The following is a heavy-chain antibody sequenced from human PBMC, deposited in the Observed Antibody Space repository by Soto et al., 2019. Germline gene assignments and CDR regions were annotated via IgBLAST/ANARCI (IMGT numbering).Heavy chain of an antibody. CDR3: ARGIAVIPNEGYFFDY. J-gene: IGHJ4*02. V-gene: IGHV3-30*04. CDR2: ISSDGSDK. CDR1: GVSFTTYP. D-gene: IGHD6-19*01. Sequence: QVQLVESGGDVVQPGGSLRLSCATSGVSFTTYPMHWVRQAPGKGLEWVAFISSDGSDKDYADSVKGRITISRDNSKDTLYLHMNSLTVDDTAVYYCARGIAVIPNEGYFFDYWGQGTLVTVSS.